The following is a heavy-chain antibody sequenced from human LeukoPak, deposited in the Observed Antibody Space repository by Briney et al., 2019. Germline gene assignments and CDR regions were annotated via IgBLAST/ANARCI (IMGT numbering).Heavy chain of an antibody. D-gene: IGHD6-13*01. Sequence: ASVRVSCKVSGYTLTELSMHWVRQARGKGLEWMGGFDPEDGETIYAQKFQGRVTMTEDTSTDTAYMELSSLRSEDTAAYYCATSRYSSSWYPYYGMDVWGQGTTVTVSS. CDR3: ATSRYSSSWYPYYGMDV. V-gene: IGHV1-24*01. CDR1: GYTLTELS. CDR2: FDPEDGET. J-gene: IGHJ6*02.